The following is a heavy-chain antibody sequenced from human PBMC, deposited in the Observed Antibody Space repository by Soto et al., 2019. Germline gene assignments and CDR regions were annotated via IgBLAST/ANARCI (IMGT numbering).Heavy chain of an antibody. CDR1: GFSFGSYV. CDR2: ISASGRST. J-gene: IGHJ2*01. V-gene: IGHV3-23*01. CDR3: TRPFADQMPSCWYFDL. Sequence: EEQVLESGGGLVQPGGSLRLSCAASGFSFGSYVMTWVRQAPGKGLEWVSGISASGRSTYYADSVKGRFTVSRDNSKNTLYLGMNNLRVEDTAVYFCTRPFADQMPSCWYFDLWGRGTLVTVS. D-gene: IGHD2-2*01.